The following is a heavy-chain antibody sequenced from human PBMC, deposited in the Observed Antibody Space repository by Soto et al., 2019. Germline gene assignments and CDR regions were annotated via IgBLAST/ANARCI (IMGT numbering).Heavy chain of an antibody. CDR2: VYHTGST. Sequence: SETLSLTCVVSGDSVSSTHWWTWVRQTPGKGLEWIGEVYHTGSTKYNPSLKDRVTISVDKSKIHFSLNLMSLTAADTAVYYCATLPPRIVVTVLPIPSWGQGTQVTVSS. CDR1: GDSVSSTHW. D-gene: IGHD2-21*01. V-gene: IGHV4-4*02. CDR3: ATLPPRIVVTVLPIPS. J-gene: IGHJ4*02.